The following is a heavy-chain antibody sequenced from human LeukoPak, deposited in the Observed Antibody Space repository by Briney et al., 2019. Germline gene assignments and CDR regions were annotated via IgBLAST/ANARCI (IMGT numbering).Heavy chain of an antibody. CDR1: GGTFSSYA. CDR3: ARASKTYYHSSGYYLYYYYYYMDV. D-gene: IGHD3-22*01. CDR2: IIPIFGTA. J-gene: IGHJ6*03. Sequence: ASVKVSCKASGGTFSSYAISWVRQAPGQGLEWMGGIIPIFGTANYAQKFQGRVTITTDESTSTAHMELSSLRSEDTAVCYCARASKTYYHSSGYYLYYYYYYMDVWGKGTTVTVSS. V-gene: IGHV1-69*05.